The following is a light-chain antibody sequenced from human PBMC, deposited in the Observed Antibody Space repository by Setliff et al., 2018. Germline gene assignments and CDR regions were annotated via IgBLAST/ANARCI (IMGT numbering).Light chain of an antibody. Sequence: QAVVTQEASVSGSPGQSITISCTGTSSDVGDYNYVSWYQQHPGKAPKLMICDVTKRPSGVSNRFSGSKSGNTASLTISGLQAEDEADYYCSSYTSSSAYVIFGGGTKVTVL. V-gene: IGLV2-14*03. CDR2: DVT. CDR3: SSYTSSSAYVI. J-gene: IGLJ2*01. CDR1: SSDVGDYNY.